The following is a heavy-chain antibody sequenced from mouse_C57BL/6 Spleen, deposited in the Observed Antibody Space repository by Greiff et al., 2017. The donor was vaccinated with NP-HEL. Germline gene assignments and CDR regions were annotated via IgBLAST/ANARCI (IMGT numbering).Heavy chain of an antibody. V-gene: IGHV1-26*01. J-gene: IGHJ4*01. CDR1: GYTFTDYY. CDR3: ARWPIYYGSSRYAMDY. Sequence: EVQLQQSGPELVKPGASVKISCKASGYTFTDYYMNWVKQSHGKSLEWIGDINPNNGGTSYNQKFKGKATLTVDKSSSTAYMELRSLTSEDSAVYYCARWPIYYGSSRYAMDYWGQGTSVTVSS. CDR2: INPNNGGT. D-gene: IGHD1-1*01.